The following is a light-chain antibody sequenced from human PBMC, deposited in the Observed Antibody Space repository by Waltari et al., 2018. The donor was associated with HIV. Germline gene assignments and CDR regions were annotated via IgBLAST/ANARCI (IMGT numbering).Light chain of an antibody. V-gene: IGKV1-39*01. Sequence: DIQMTQSPSSLSASVGDRVTITCRASKSLSSYLNWYQQKQGKAPKLLIYAASSLQSGVPSKFSGSGSWTDFTLTISSLQPEDFATYYCQQSYSTFWAFGQGTKVEI. J-gene: IGKJ1*01. CDR3: QQSYSTFWA. CDR2: AAS. CDR1: KSLSSY.